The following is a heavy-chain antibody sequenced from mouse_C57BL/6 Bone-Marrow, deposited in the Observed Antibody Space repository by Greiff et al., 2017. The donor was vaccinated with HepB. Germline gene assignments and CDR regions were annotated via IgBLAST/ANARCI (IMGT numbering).Heavy chain of an antibody. J-gene: IGHJ4*01. CDR2: IYPGSGNT. CDR3: ASKAMDY. CDR1: GYTFTDYY. Sequence: QVQLQQSGAELVRPGASVKLSCKASGYTFTDYYINWVKQRPVQGLEWIARIYPGSGNTYYNEKFKGKATLTAEKSSSTAYMQLSSLTSEDSAVYFCASKAMDYWGQGTSVTVSS. V-gene: IGHV1-76*01.